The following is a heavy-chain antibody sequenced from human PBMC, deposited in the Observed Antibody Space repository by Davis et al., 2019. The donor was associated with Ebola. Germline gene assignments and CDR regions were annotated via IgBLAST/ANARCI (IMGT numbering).Heavy chain of an antibody. CDR1: GNSFNTHW. CDR2: IYTGDSDT. Sequence: GESLKISCKASGNSFNTHWIGWVRQMPGKGLEWMGIIYTGDSDTRYNPSFRGRVTISADKSIKTAFLQWSSLRASDTAMYYCASLRRTITGMDDGFDIWGQGTMVTVSS. CDR3: ASLRRTITGMDDGFDI. V-gene: IGHV5-51*01. D-gene: IGHD1-20*01. J-gene: IGHJ3*02.